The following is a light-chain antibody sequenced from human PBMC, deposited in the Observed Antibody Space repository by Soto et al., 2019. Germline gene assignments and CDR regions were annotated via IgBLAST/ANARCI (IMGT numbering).Light chain of an antibody. V-gene: IGLV2-11*01. J-gene: IGLJ2*01. Sequence: QSALTQPRSVYGSPGQSVTISCTGTSNDVGGYNFVSWYQQHPGKVPKLFIYDVSRRPSGVPDRFSGSKSGNTASLTISGLQAEDEADYYCSSYAGSYTVVFGGGTKVTVL. CDR2: DVS. CDR3: SSYAGSYTVV. CDR1: SNDVGGYNF.